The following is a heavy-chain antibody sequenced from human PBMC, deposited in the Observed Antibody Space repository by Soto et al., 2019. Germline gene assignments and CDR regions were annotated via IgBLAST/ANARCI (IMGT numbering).Heavy chain of an antibody. V-gene: IGHV4-39*01. CDR3: ARYDSSGYWRDY. CDR2: IYYSGST. Sequence: PSETLSLTCTVSGGSISSSSYYWGWIRQPPGKGLEWIGSIYYSGSTYYNPSLKSRVTISVDTSKNQFSLKLSSVTAADTAVYYCARYDSSGYWRDYWGQGTLVTVSS. CDR1: GGSISSSSYY. D-gene: IGHD3-22*01. J-gene: IGHJ4*02.